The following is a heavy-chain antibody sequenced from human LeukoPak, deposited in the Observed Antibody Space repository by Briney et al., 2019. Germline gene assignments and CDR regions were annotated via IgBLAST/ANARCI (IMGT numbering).Heavy chain of an antibody. J-gene: IGHJ4*02. CDR1: GFTFSSYG. CDR2: LSGSGGSA. V-gene: IGHV3-23*01. Sequence: GGSLRLSCVASGFTFSSYGMHWVRQAPGKGLEWVSALSGSGGSAYYADSVKGRFTISRDNSKNTLYLQMNSLRAEDTAVYYCPKGRYESSGFNWAAWGQGTLVTVSS. D-gene: IGHD3-22*01. CDR3: PKGRYESSGFNWAA.